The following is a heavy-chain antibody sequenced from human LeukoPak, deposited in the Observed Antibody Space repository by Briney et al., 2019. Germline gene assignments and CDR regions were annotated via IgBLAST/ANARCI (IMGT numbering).Heavy chain of an antibody. CDR2: ISYDGSNK. CDR3: AKVHLTYYYDSSGYGFQDF. Sequence: GGSLRLSCAASGFTFSSYGMYWVRQAPGKGLEWVAVISYDGSNKYYGDSVKGRFTISRDNSKNTLYLQMNSLRAEDTAVYYCAKVHLTYYYDSSGYGFQDFWGQGTLVTVSS. CDR1: GFTFSSYG. D-gene: IGHD3-22*01. J-gene: IGHJ4*02. V-gene: IGHV3-30*18.